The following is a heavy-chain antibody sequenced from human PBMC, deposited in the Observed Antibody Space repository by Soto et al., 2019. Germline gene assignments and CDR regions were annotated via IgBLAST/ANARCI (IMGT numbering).Heavy chain of an antibody. J-gene: IGHJ4*02. D-gene: IGHD3-10*01. CDR2: ISYDGSNK. Sequence: QVQLVESGGGVVQPGRSLRLSCAASGFTFSSYAMHWVRQAPGKGLEWVAVISYDGSNKYYADSVKGRFTISRDNSKNTLYLQMNSLGAEDTAVYYWARDPVCFGEIDYWGQGTLVTVSS. V-gene: IGHV3-30-3*01. CDR3: ARDPVCFGEIDY. CDR1: GFTFSSYA.